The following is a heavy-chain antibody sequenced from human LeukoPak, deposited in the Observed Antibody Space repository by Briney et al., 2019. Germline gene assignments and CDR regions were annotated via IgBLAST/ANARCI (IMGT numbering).Heavy chain of an antibody. Sequence: SETLSLTCAVYGGSFSGYYWSWIRQPPGKGLEWIGEINHSGSTNYNPSLKSRVTISVDTSKNQFSLKLSSVTAADTAVYYCARDGKGYCSSTSCYASAFDIWGQGTMVTVSS. J-gene: IGHJ3*02. CDR3: ARDGKGYCSSTSCYASAFDI. D-gene: IGHD2-2*01. CDR2: INHSGST. V-gene: IGHV4-34*01. CDR1: GGSFSGYY.